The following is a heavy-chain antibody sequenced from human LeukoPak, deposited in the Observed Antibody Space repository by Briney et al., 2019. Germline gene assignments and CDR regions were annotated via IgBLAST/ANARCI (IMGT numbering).Heavy chain of an antibody. CDR2: IYSGGST. V-gene: IGHV3-53*01. J-gene: IGHJ5*02. CDR3: ARVHLLPYGEVWFDP. CDR1: GFTVSSNY. Sequence: GGSLRLSCAASGFTVSSNYMSGVRQAPGKGLEWVSVIYSGGSTYYADSVKGRFTISRDNSKNTLYLQMNSLRAEDTAVYYCARVHLLPYGEVWFDPWGQETLVTVSS. D-gene: IGHD4-17*01.